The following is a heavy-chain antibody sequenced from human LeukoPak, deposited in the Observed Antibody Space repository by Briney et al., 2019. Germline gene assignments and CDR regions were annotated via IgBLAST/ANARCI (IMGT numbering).Heavy chain of an antibody. D-gene: IGHD6-19*01. CDR2: IWYDGSNK. CDR3: AKDSSGWSHDFDY. J-gene: IGHJ4*02. V-gene: IGHV3-33*06. Sequence: PGRSLRLSCAASGFTFSSYGMHWVRQAPGKGLEWVAVIWYDGSNKYYADSVKGRFTISRDNSKNTLYLQMNSLRAEDTAVYYCAKDSSGWSHDFDYWGQGTLVTVSS. CDR1: GFTFSSYG.